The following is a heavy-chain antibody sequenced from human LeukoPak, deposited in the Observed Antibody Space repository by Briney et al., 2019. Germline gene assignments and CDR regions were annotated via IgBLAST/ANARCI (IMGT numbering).Heavy chain of an antibody. J-gene: IGHJ4*02. Sequence: PSETLSLTCAVYGGSLSGYYWSWIRHPPGKGLEWLGYIHSGGNAYFNPSVEGRSSISLDKSQNQFFLRLTSVTAADTAVYFCARDHYDSRGDYVVEYWGQGTLVTVSS. V-gene: IGHV4-34*09. D-gene: IGHD3-22*01. CDR1: GGSLSGYY. CDR2: IHSGGNA. CDR3: ARDHYDSRGDYVVEY.